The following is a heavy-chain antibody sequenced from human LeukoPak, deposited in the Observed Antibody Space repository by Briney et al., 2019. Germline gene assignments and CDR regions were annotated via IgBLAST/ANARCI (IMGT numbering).Heavy chain of an antibody. CDR1: GGSISSYY. Sequence: SETLSLTCTVAGGSISSYYWSWIRQPPGKGLEWIGYIYYSGSTNYNPSLKSRVTISVDTSKNQFSLKLSSVTAADTAVYYCGSYIAAAGTFDYSGQGTLVTVSS. CDR3: GSYIAAAGTFDY. D-gene: IGHD6-13*01. CDR2: IYYSGST. J-gene: IGHJ4*02. V-gene: IGHV4-59*01.